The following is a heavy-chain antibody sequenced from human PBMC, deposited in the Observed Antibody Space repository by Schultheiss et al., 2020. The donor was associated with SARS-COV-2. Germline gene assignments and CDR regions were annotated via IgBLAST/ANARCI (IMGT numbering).Heavy chain of an antibody. CDR2: IYSGGST. J-gene: IGHJ6*02. CDR1: GFTVSSNY. CDR3: ARDLSSSWYNGMDV. Sequence: GESLKISCAASGFTVSSNYMSWVRQAPGKGLEWVSVIYSGGSTYYADSVKGRFTISRDNSKNTLYLQMNSLRAEDTAVYYCARDLSSSWYNGMDVWGQGTTVTVSS. D-gene: IGHD6-13*01. V-gene: IGHV3-53*05.